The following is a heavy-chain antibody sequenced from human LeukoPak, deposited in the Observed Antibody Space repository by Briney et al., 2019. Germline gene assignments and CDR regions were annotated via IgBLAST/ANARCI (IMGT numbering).Heavy chain of an antibody. D-gene: IGHD6-13*01. CDR3: ARDLGQQPQWDDAFDI. V-gene: IGHV1-8*01. CDR2: MNPNSGNT. J-gene: IGHJ3*02. CDR1: GYTFTSYD. Sequence: ASVKVSCKASGYTFTSYDINWVRQATGQGLEWMGWMNPNSGNTGYAQKFQGRVTMTRNTSISTAYMELSSLRSEDTAVYYCARDLGQQPQWDDAFDIWGQGTMVTVSS.